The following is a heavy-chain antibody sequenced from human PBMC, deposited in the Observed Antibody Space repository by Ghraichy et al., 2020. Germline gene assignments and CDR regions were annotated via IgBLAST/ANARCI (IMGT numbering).Heavy chain of an antibody. V-gene: IGHV4-61*08. J-gene: IGHJ6*02. CDR3: ARGPTYYFESGLMDV. CDR1: GGSVSSGDYY. CDR2: INFRGST. D-gene: IGHD3-9*01. Sequence: SETLSLTCTVSGGSVSSGDYYWNWIRQPPGKGLEWIAYINFRGSTNHNPSLKSRVTMSGDTSKNQFSLKLTFVTAADTAVYYCARGPTYYFESGLMDVWGQGTTVTVSS.